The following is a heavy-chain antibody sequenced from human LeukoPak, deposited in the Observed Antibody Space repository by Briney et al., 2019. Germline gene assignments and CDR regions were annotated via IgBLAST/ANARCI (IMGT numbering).Heavy chain of an antibody. V-gene: IGHV3-23*01. CDR3: ATITYFDYIWGRFVS. CDR1: GFTFSSYA. D-gene: IGHD3-16*01. J-gene: IGHJ4*02. CDR2: LSGGGEYT. Sequence: GGSLRLSCAASGFTFSSYAMSWVRQAPAKGLEWVSALSGGGEYTYSADSVKGRFTISRDNSKNMLYLQMNSLRAEDTAVYYCATITYFDYIWGRFVSWGQGTLVTVSS.